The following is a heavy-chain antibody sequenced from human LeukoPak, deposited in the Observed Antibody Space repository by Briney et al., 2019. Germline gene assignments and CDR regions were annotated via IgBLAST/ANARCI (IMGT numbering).Heavy chain of an antibody. CDR3: AKGDKPVIAMVKFDY. CDR2: ISGSGGST. V-gene: IGHV3-23*01. D-gene: IGHD5-18*01. Sequence: PGGSLRLSCAASGFTFSSHGMSWVRQAPGKGLEWVSAISGSGGSTYYADSVKGRFTISRDNSKNTLYLQMNSLRAEDTAVYYCAKGDKPVIAMVKFDYWGHGTLVTVSS. CDR1: GFTFSSHG. J-gene: IGHJ4*01.